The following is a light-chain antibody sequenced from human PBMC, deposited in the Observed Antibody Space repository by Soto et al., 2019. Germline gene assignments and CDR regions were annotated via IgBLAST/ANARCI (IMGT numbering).Light chain of an antibody. V-gene: IGKV1-33*01. CDR3: QQYANLPLT. CDR2: DAS. CDR1: DDISNY. Sequence: DIQMTQSPSSLSASVGDRVTITCQASDDISNYLNWYQQKPGKAPKVLIYDASHLESGVPSRVSGGGSGTEFTFTISSLQAEDIATYYCQQYANLPLTFGPGTKVDIK. J-gene: IGKJ3*01.